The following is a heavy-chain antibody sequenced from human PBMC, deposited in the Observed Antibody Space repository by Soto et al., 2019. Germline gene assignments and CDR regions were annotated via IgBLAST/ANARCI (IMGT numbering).Heavy chain of an antibody. CDR3: ARGPHSSSWYCFDY. Sequence: QVQLVQSGAEVKKPGASVKVSCKASGYTFTGYYMHWVRQAPGQVLEWMGWINPNSGGTNYAQKFQGWVTMTRDTSISTDYMELSRLRSADTAVYYCARGPHSSSWYCFDYWGQGTLVTVSS. CDR2: INPNSGGT. CDR1: GYTFTGYY. J-gene: IGHJ4*02. V-gene: IGHV1-2*04. D-gene: IGHD6-13*01.